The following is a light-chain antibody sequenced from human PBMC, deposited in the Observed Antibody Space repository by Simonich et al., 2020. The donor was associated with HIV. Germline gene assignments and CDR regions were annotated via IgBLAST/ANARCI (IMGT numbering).Light chain of an antibody. CDR1: QSVVYSSNNKNY. CDR2: WAS. Sequence: DIVMTQSPDSLAVSLGERATINCKSSQSVVYSSNNKNYLAWYQQKPGQPPKLLIYWASTRESGVPDRFSGSGSGTDFTLTISSLQAEDVAVYYCQQYYGTPLTFGGGTRVEIK. V-gene: IGKV4-1*01. J-gene: IGKJ4*01. CDR3: QQYYGTPLT.